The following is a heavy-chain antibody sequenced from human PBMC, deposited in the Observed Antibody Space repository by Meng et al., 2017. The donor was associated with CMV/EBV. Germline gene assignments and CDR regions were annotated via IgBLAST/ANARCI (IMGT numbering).Heavy chain of an antibody. Sequence: GESLKISCAASGFTFSDYYMSWIRQAPGKGLEWVSYISSSGSTIYYADSVKGRFTISRDNAKNSLYLQMNSLRAEDTAVYYCARVVPRPYSSGWYEGADYWGQGTLVTVSS. V-gene: IGHV3-11*04. CDR3: ARVVPRPYSSGWYEGADY. D-gene: IGHD6-19*01. CDR2: ISSSGSTI. CDR1: GFTFSDYY. J-gene: IGHJ4*02.